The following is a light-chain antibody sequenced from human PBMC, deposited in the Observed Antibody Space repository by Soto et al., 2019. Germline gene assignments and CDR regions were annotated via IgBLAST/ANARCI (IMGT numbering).Light chain of an antibody. J-gene: IGKJ1*01. CDR2: WAS. V-gene: IGKV4-1*01. Sequence: DIVMTQSPDSLAVSLGERATINCKSSQSVLYSSNNKNYLAWYQQKPGQPPKLLIYWASTRESGVPDRFSGSGSGTDFTLTISSLQAEDVAVYSCQQYYSIPSTFGQGTKVEIK. CDR3: QQYYSIPST. CDR1: QSVLYSSNNKNY.